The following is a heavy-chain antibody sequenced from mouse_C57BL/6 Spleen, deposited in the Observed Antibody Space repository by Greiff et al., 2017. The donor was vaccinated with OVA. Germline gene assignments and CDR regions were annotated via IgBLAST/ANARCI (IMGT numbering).Heavy chain of an antibody. CDR1: GFTFSDYG. CDR2: ISSGSSTI. Sequence: EVHLVESGGGLVKPGGSLKLSCAASGFTFSDYGMHWVRQAPEKGLEWVAYISSGSSTIYYADTVKGRFTISRDNAKNTLFLQMTSLRSEDTAMYYCASGKDYYGSFDYWGQGTTLTVSS. V-gene: IGHV5-17*01. CDR3: ASGKDYYGSFDY. J-gene: IGHJ2*01. D-gene: IGHD1-1*01.